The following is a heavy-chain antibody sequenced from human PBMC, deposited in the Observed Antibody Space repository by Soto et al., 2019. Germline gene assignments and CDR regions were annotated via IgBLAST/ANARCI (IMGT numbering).Heavy chain of an antibody. CDR3: AREADYGDFEGAAFDI. V-gene: IGHV6-1*01. D-gene: IGHD4-17*01. Sequence: SQTLSLTCAISGDSVSSNSAAWNWIRQSPSRGLEWLGRTYYRSKWYNDYAVSVKSRITINPDTSKNQFSLQLNSVTPEDTAVYYXAREADYGDFEGAAFDIWGRGTMVTVSS. J-gene: IGHJ3*02. CDR2: TYYRSKWYN. CDR1: GDSVSSNSAA.